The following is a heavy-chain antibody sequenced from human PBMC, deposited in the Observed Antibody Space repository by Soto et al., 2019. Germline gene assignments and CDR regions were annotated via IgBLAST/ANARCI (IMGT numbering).Heavy chain of an antibody. D-gene: IGHD3-22*01. CDR3: ARVRPAYYYDSSGRPDY. V-gene: IGHV4-31*03. J-gene: IGHJ4*02. Sequence: PSETLSLTCTVSGGSISSGGYYWSWIRQHPGKGLEWIGYIYYSGSTYYNPSLKSRVTISVDTSKNQFSLKLSSVTAADTAVYYCARVRPAYYYDSSGRPDYWGQGNLVTVSS. CDR2: IYYSGST. CDR1: GGSISSGGYY.